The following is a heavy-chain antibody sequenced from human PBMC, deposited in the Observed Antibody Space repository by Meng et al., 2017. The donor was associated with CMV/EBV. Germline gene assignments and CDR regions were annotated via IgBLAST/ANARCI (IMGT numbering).Heavy chain of an antibody. CDR1: GFTFSSYE. Sequence: LSLTCAASGFTFSSYEMNWVRQAPGKGLEWVSYISSSGSTIYYADSVKGRFTISRDNAKNSLYLQMNSLRAEDTAVYYCARALTIFGVVTDYWGQGTLVTVSS. CDR2: ISSSGSTI. J-gene: IGHJ4*02. CDR3: ARALTIFGVVTDY. V-gene: IGHV3-48*03. D-gene: IGHD3-3*01.